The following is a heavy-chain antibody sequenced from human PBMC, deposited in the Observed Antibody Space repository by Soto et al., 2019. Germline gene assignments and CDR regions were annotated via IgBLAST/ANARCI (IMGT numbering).Heavy chain of an antibody. CDR2: IIPIFGTA. J-gene: IGHJ6*02. CDR1: GGTFSSYA. Sequence: QVQLVQSGAEVKKPGSSVKVSCKASGGTFSSYAISWVRQAPGQGLEWMGVIIPIFGTANYAQKFQGRVTITADESTSTAYMELSSLRSEDTAVYYCARKGGYSGYARYYYYGMDVWGQGTTVTVSS. D-gene: IGHD5-12*01. CDR3: ARKGGYSGYARYYYYGMDV. V-gene: IGHV1-69*01.